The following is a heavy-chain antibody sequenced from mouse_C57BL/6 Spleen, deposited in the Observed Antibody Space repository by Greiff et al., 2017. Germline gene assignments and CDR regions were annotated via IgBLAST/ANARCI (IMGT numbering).Heavy chain of an antibody. J-gene: IGHJ3*01. CDR3: ARSFDGYFDY. CDR2: IVPGSGST. CDR1: GYTFTSYW. D-gene: IGHD2-3*01. V-gene: IGHV1-56*01. Sequence: QVQLQQPGPELVRPGASVKLSCKASGYTFTSYWMQWVRQRPGQGLEWIGEIVPGSGSTYYNEKFKGKATLTVDTSSSTAYMQLSSLTSEDSAVYYCARSFDGYFDYWGQGTPVTVS.